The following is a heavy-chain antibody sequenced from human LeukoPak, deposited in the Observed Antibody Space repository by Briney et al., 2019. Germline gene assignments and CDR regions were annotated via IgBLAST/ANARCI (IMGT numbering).Heavy chain of an antibody. D-gene: IGHD2-2*01. V-gene: IGHV3-64D*06. J-gene: IGHJ4*02. CDR1: GFTFSSYA. Sequence: GGSLRLSCSVSGFTFSSYAMHWVRQAPGKGLEYVSAISSNGGSTYYADSVKGRFTISRDNSKNTLYLQMSSLRAEDTAVYYCVKVGYCSSTSCYAYFDYWGQGTLVTVSS. CDR3: VKVGYCSSTSCYAYFDY. CDR2: ISSNGGST.